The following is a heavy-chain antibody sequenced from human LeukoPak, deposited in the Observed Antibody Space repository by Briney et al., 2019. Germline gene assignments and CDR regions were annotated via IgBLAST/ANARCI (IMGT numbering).Heavy chain of an antibody. CDR3: ARSDTGPMVRGVIAH. CDR2: ISAYNGNT. CDR1: GYTFTSYG. V-gene: IGHV1-18*01. D-gene: IGHD3-10*01. Sequence: ASVKVSCKASGYTFTSYGISWVRQAPGQGLEWMGWISAYNGNTNYAQKLQGRVTMTTDTFTSTAYMELRSLRSDDTAVYYCARSDTGPMVRGVIAHWGQGTLVTVSS. J-gene: IGHJ4*02.